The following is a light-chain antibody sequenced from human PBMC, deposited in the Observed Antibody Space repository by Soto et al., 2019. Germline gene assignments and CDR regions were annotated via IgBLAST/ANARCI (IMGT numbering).Light chain of an antibody. CDR3: SSYTSSSTRV. CDR2: EVS. J-gene: IGLJ3*02. CDR1: SSDVGGYNY. V-gene: IGLV2-14*01. Sequence: QSALTQPASVSGSPGQSITISCTGTSSDVGGYNYVSWYQQHPGKAPKLMIYEVSNRPSGVSNRFSGSKSGNTASLTISGLLAEDEADYYCSSYTSSSTRVFGGGTTLTVL.